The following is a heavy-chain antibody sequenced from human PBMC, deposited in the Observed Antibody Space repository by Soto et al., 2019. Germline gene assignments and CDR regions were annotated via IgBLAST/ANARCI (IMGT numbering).Heavy chain of an antibody. CDR1: GFPFSSYW. CDR2: ISGDGVTT. D-gene: IGHD3-9*01. J-gene: IGHJ4*02. CDR3: AREYYGLLTGYYTDY. Sequence: QPGGSLRLSCAASGFPFSSYWMHWVRHTPGKGLDWVARISGDGVTTYYADSVTGRFTVSRDNAKNTLSLQISGLRAEDTAVYYCAREYYGLLTGYYTDYWGQGTLVTVSS. V-gene: IGHV3-74*01.